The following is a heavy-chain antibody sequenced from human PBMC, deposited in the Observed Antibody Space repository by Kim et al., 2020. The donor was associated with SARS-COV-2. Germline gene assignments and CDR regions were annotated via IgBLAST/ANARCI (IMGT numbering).Heavy chain of an antibody. V-gene: IGHV3-74*01. J-gene: IGHJ3*02. Sequence: GGSLRLSCAASGFTFSSYWMHWVRQAPGKGLVWVSRINSDGSSTSYADSVKGRFTISRDNAKNTLYLQMNSLRAEDTAVYYCARDGRVLDSSGYYYESDAFDIWGQGTMVTVSS. CDR2: INSDGSST. CDR1: GFTFSSYW. CDR3: ARDGRVLDSSGYYYESDAFDI. D-gene: IGHD3-22*01.